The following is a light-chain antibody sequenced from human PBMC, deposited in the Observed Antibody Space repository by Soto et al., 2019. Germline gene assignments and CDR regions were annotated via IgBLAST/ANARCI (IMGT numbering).Light chain of an antibody. CDR1: QSISSY. CDR3: QQLQSYPLT. J-gene: IGKJ4*01. V-gene: IGKV1-39*01. CDR2: AAS. Sequence: DIQMTQSPSSLSASVGDRVTITCRASQSISSYLNWYQQKPGKAPKLLIYAASSLQSGVPSRFSGSGSGTDFTLTISSLQPEDFATYYCQQLQSYPLTFGGGTKVDIK.